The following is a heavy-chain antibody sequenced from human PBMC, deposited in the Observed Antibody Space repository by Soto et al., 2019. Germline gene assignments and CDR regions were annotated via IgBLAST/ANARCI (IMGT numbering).Heavy chain of an antibody. CDR3: ASRTVGWYFDL. Sequence: VPLLESGGGLVQPGGSLRLSCAASGFTFSIYAMNWVRQAPGKGLEWVSVISGSGGSTYYADSVKGRFTISRDNSKNTLYSQMNSLRAEDTAVYYCASRTVGWYFDLWGRGTLVTVSS. V-gene: IGHV3-23*01. J-gene: IGHJ2*01. CDR1: GFTFSIYA. CDR2: ISGSGGST. D-gene: IGHD4-17*01.